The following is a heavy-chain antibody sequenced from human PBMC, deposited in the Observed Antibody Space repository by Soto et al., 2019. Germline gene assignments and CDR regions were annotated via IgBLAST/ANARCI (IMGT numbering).Heavy chain of an antibody. J-gene: IGHJ4*02. D-gene: IGHD6-13*01. CDR2: ISYDGSAK. V-gene: IGHV3-30*18. CDR1: GFTFSSYG. CDR3: AKYMYSSSWYACSLDY. Sequence: QVQLVESGGGVVQPGRSLRLSCAASGFTFSSYGMHWVRQAPGQGLEWVAVISYDGSAKYYADSVKGRFTIARDNSKNTLYLQMNSLSAEDTAVYYCAKYMYSSSWYACSLDYWGQGTLGNVAS.